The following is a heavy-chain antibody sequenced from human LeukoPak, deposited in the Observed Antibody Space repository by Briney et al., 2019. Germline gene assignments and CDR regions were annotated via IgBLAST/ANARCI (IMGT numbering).Heavy chain of an antibody. J-gene: IGHJ6*02. CDR1: GFTVSSNY. CDR3: ASAPRSLPDYYYDMDV. Sequence: GGSLRLSCAASGFTVSSNYMSWVRQAPGKGLEWVSIIHSGGGTYYADSVKGRFTISRDNSKNTVHLQINSLRAEDTAVYYCASAPRSLPDYYYDMDVWGQGTTVTVSS. V-gene: IGHV3-66*01. D-gene: IGHD5/OR15-5a*01. CDR2: IHSGGGT.